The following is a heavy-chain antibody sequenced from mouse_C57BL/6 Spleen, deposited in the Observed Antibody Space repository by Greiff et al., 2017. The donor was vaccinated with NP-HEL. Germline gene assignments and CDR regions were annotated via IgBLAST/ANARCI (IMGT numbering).Heavy chain of an antibody. Sequence: EVQLQQSGPELVKPGASVKISCKASGYTFTDYYMNWVKQSHGKSLEWIGDINPNNGGTSYNQKFKGKATLTVDKSSSTAYMELRSLTSEHSAVYYCAREYYSKGLFAYWGQGTLVTVSA. D-gene: IGHD2-5*01. CDR3: AREYYSKGLFAY. V-gene: IGHV1-26*01. CDR2: INPNNGGT. CDR1: GYTFTDYY. J-gene: IGHJ3*01.